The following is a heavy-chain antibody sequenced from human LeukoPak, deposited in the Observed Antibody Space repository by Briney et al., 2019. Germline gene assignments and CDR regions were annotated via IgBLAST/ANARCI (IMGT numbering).Heavy chain of an antibody. Sequence: SETLSLTCTVSGGSISSYYWSWIRQPPGKGLEWIGYIYYSGSTNYNPSLKSRVTISVDTSKNQFSLKLSSVTAADTAVYYCARLYGSGSYYNVYYYYYMDVWGKGTTITVSS. CDR1: GGSISSYY. J-gene: IGHJ6*03. V-gene: IGHV4-59*12. CDR2: IYYSGST. D-gene: IGHD3-10*01. CDR3: ARLYGSGSYYNVYYYYYMDV.